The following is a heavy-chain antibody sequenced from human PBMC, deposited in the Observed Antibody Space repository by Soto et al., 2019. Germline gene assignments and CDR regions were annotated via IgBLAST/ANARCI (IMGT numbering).Heavy chain of an antibody. Sequence: SETLSLTCAVYGGSFSGYYWSWIRQPPGKGLEWIGEINHSGSTNYNPSLKSRVTISVDTSKNQFSLKLSSVTAADTAVYYCARGGPYYYDSSGYSDWFDPWGQGTLLTVSS. D-gene: IGHD3-22*01. CDR3: ARGGPYYYDSSGYSDWFDP. CDR2: INHSGST. J-gene: IGHJ5*02. V-gene: IGHV4-34*01. CDR1: GGSFSGYY.